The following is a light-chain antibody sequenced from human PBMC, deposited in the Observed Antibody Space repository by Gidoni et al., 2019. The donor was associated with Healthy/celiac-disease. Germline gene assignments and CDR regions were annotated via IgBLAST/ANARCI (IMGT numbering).Light chain of an antibody. Sequence: EIVSTQSTGTLSFSPGERATLSCSCSQTVISSYLAWYQQKPGQAPRLLIYGASSRATGIPDRFSGSGSGTDFTLTISRLEPEDFAVYYCQQYGSSPLTFGGGTKVEIK. CDR3: QQYGSSPLT. J-gene: IGKJ4*01. CDR1: QTVISSY. CDR2: GAS. V-gene: IGKV3-20*01.